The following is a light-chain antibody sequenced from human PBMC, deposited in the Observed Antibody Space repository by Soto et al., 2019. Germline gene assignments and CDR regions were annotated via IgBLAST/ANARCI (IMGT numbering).Light chain of an antibody. CDR2: KAS. CDR3: QQYNGNSGT. J-gene: IGKJ1*01. V-gene: IGKV1-5*03. CDR1: HSISSW. Sequence: DIQMTQSPSTLSASVGDRVTITCRASHSISSWLAWYQQKPGKAPKLLINKASSLESGVPSRFSGSGSGTEFTLTISSLQPDDSATYYCQQYNGNSGTFGQGTKVDIK.